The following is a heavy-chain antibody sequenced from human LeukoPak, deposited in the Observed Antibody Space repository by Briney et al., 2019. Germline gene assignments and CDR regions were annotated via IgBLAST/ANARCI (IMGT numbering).Heavy chain of an antibody. V-gene: IGHV3-21*01. CDR3: ARDPGEQLDAFDI. Sequence: GGSLRLSCAASGFTFSSYSMNWVRQAPGKGLEWVSSISSSSSTIYYADSVKGRFTISRDNAKNSLYLQMNSLRAEDTAVYYCARDPGEQLDAFDIWGQGTMVTVSS. J-gene: IGHJ3*02. D-gene: IGHD6-13*01. CDR2: ISSSSSTI. CDR1: GFTFSSYS.